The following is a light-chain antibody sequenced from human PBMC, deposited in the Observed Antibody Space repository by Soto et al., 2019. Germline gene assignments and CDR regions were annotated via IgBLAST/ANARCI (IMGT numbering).Light chain of an antibody. V-gene: IGLV2-14*01. CDR3: TSDRPRSLYV. Sequence: QSVLTQPASVSGSPGQSITISCTGTSSDVGGYNYVSWYQQHPGKAPKLMIYDVSNRPSGVSNRFSGSKSGNTASLTISELQAADEADYYCTSDRPRSLYVFGTGSKVRVL. CDR2: DVS. J-gene: IGLJ1*01. CDR1: SSDVGGYNY.